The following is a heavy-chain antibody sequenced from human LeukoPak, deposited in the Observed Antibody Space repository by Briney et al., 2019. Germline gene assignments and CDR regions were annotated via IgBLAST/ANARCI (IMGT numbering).Heavy chain of an antibody. Sequence: SETLSLTCAVYGGSFSGYYCSWIRQSPGKGLEWIGEINHSGITDYNPSLKSRVTISVDTSKNQFSLKLSSVTAADTAVYYCAKHAGRAYSTSWRPFDIWGQGTMVTVSS. CDR1: GGSFSGYY. CDR3: AKHAGRAYSTSWRPFDI. V-gene: IGHV4-34*01. D-gene: IGHD6-6*01. CDR2: INHSGIT. J-gene: IGHJ3*02.